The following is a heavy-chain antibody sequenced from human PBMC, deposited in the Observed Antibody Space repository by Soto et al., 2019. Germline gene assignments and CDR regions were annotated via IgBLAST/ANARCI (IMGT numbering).Heavy chain of an antibody. CDR2: INSAGTTT. CDR3: ARDLSH. J-gene: IGHJ4*02. Sequence: DVPLVQSGEGVVQPGGSLRLACAASGFPFSSYAMHWVRQAPGKGLECISYINSAGTTTFHADSVKGRLTISRDNAKNAVYLQLSSLRHEDTAVYYCARDLSHWGQGTLVTVSS. V-gene: IGHV3-48*02. CDR1: GFPFSSYA.